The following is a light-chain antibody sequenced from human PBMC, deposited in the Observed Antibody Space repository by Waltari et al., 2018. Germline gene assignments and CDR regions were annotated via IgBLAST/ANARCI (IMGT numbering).Light chain of an antibody. CDR1: QSISSW. CDR2: KAS. V-gene: IGKV1-12*01. CDR3: LQYGSSPLT. J-gene: IGKJ4*01. Sequence: DIQMTQSPSSLSASVGDTVTITCRASQSISSWLDWYQQKPGKAPHLLIYKASSLQSGVPSRFGGSGSGTEFTLTISSLQPEDFATYYCLQYGSSPLTFGGGTKVEI.